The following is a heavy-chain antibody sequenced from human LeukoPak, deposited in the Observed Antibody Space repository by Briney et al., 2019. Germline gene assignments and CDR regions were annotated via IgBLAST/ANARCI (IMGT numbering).Heavy chain of an antibody. CDR1: GFTFSSYA. D-gene: IGHD2-21*02. J-gene: IGHJ4*02. CDR2: ISYDGSNK. Sequence: GRSLRLSCAASGFTFSSYAMHWVRQAPGKGLEWVAVISYDGSNKYYADSVKGRFTISRDNSKNTLYPQMNSLRAEDTAVYYCARVPHMWCGGDCYYFDYWGQGTLVTVSS. V-gene: IGHV3-30-3*01. CDR3: ARVPHMWCGGDCYYFDY.